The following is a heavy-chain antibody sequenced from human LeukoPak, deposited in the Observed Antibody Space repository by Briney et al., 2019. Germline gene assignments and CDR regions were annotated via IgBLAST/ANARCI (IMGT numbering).Heavy chain of an antibody. V-gene: IGHV1-24*01. CDR3: ARGLRYGGNSGSDY. D-gene: IGHD4-23*01. Sequence: ASVKVSCKVSGYTLTELSMHWVRQAPGKGLEWMGGFDPEDGETIYAQKFQGRVTMTEDTSTDTAYMELSSLRSEDTAVYYCARGLRYGGNSGSDYWGQGTLVTVSS. CDR1: GYTLTELS. CDR2: FDPEDGET. J-gene: IGHJ4*02.